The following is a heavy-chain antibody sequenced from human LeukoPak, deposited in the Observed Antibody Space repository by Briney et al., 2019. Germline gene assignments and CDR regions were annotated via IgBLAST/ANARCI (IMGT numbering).Heavy chain of an antibody. CDR1: GYTFTGYY. V-gene: IGHV1-2*02. Sequence: GASVKVSCKASGYTFTGYYMHWVRQAPGQGLELMGWINPNSGGTNYAQKFQGRVTMTRDTSISTAYMELSRLRSDDTAVYYCAGPTARYYYYMDVWGKGTTVTVSS. D-gene: IGHD4-17*01. CDR3: AGPTARYYYYMDV. J-gene: IGHJ6*03. CDR2: INPNSGGT.